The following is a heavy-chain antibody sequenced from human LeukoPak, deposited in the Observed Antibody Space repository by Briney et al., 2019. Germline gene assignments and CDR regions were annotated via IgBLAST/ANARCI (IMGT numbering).Heavy chain of an antibody. CDR1: GFTISSYW. D-gene: IGHD1-7*01. V-gene: IGHV3-7*01. CDR3: AREPTTFDY. J-gene: IGHJ4*02. CDR2: IKQDGSEK. Sequence: GSLRLSCAASGFTISSYWMSWVRQAPGKGLEWVANIKQDGSEKYYVDSVKGRFTISRDNAKNSLYLQMNSLRAEDTAVYYCAREPTTFDYWGQGTLVTVSS.